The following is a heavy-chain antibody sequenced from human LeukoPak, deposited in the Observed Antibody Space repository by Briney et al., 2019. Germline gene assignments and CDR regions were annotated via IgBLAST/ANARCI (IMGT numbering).Heavy chain of an antibody. D-gene: IGHD3-9*01. Sequence: GESLKISCQTSGYSFNTFMIAWVRQAPGRGLEWMGLVYPLDSETRYGPSFQGHVTISADKSISTAYLQWSSLKASDTAMYYCARPPSYDILTGYYYWGQGTLVTVSS. CDR3: ARPPSYDILTGYYY. J-gene: IGHJ4*02. CDR1: GYSFNTFM. V-gene: IGHV5-51*01. CDR2: VYPLDSET.